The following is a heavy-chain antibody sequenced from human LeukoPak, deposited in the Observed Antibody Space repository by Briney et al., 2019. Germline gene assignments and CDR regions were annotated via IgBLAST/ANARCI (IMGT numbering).Heavy chain of an antibody. Sequence: ASVKASCKASGYTLTSYDINWVRQATGQGLEWMGWMNPNSGNTGYAQKFQGRVTMTRNTSISTAYMELSSLRSEDTAVYCCARGLMVVRGVMYYWGQGTLVTVSS. CDR1: GYTLTSYD. CDR3: ARGLMVVRGVMYY. J-gene: IGHJ4*02. D-gene: IGHD3-10*01. V-gene: IGHV1-8*01. CDR2: MNPNSGNT.